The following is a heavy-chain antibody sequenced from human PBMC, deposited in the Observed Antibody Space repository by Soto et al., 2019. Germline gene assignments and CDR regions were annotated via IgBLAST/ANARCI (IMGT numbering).Heavy chain of an antibody. CDR3: ATPKALLWFGELLSPYFDY. J-gene: IGHJ4*02. D-gene: IGHD3-10*01. CDR1: GYTFTGYY. CDR2: INPNSGGT. V-gene: IGHV1-2*02. Sequence: ASVKVSCKASGYTFTGYYMHWVRRAPGQGLEWMGWINPNSGGTNYAQKFQGRVTMTEDTSTDTAYMELSSLRSEDTAVYYCATPKALLWFGELLSPYFDYWGQGTLVTVPQ.